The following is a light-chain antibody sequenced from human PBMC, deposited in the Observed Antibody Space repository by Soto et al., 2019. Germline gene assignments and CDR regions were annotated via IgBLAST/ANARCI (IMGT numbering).Light chain of an antibody. CDR1: SSDVGNYNF. Sequence: QSVLTQPASGSGSPGQSTAISCTGTSSDVGNYNFVSWYQQHPGKAPKLMIYDVSNRPSGISNRFSGSKSGNTASLTISGLQAEDEADYYCCSYTTSSTYVFGTGTKVTVL. CDR2: DVS. J-gene: IGLJ1*01. CDR3: CSYTTSSTYV. V-gene: IGLV2-14*03.